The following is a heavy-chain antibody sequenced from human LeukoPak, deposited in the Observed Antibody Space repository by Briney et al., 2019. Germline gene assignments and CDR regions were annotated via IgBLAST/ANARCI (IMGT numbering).Heavy chain of an antibody. CDR1: GFTFSSYG. V-gene: IGHV3-30*02. D-gene: IGHD4-11*01. CDR3: VSGATVTTYYFDY. Sequence: GGSMRLSCAASGFTFSSYGMHWVRQAPGKGLEWVAFIRYDGSNKYYADSVKGRFTISRDNSKNTLYLQMNSLRAEDTAVYYCVSGATVTTYYFDYWGQGTLVTVSS. J-gene: IGHJ4*02. CDR2: IRYDGSNK.